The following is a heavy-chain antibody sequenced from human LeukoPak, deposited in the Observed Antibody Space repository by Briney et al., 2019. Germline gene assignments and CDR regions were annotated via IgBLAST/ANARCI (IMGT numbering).Heavy chain of an antibody. Sequence: SETLSLTCAVYGGSFSGYYWSWIRQPPGKGLEWIGEINHSGSTNYNPSLKSRVTISVDTSKNQFSLKLSSVTAADTGVYYCARVGVASFRDYWGQGTLVSVSS. D-gene: IGHD5-12*01. J-gene: IGHJ4*02. V-gene: IGHV4-34*01. CDR3: ARVGVASFRDY. CDR1: GGSFSGYY. CDR2: INHSGST.